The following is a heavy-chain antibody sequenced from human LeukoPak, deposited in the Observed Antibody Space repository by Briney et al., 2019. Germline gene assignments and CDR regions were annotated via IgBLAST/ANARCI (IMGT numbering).Heavy chain of an antibody. CDR3: ARAPYPSTITTSGMDV. Sequence: PGGSLRLSCAASGFTFSSYAMHWVRQAPGKGPEWVAVISYDGSNKYYANSVKGRFTISRDNSKNTLYLQMNNLRAEDTAVYYCARAPYPSTITTSGMDVWGQGTTVTVSS. D-gene: IGHD4-11*01. CDR2: ISYDGSNK. V-gene: IGHV3-30-3*01. CDR1: GFTFSSYA. J-gene: IGHJ6*02.